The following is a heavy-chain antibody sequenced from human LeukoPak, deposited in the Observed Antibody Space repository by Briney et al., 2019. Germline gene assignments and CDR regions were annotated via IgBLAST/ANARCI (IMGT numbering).Heavy chain of an antibody. V-gene: IGHV3-30*01. D-gene: IGHD2-15*01. Sequence: GGSLRLSCAASGFTFSSYAMHWVRQAPGKGLEWVAVISYDGSNKYYADSVKGRFTISRDNSKNTLYLQMNRLRAEDTAVYYCARVSIRYCSGGSCPYYFDYWGQGTLVTVSS. CDR3: ARVSIRYCSGGSCPYYFDY. J-gene: IGHJ4*02. CDR1: GFTFSSYA. CDR2: ISYDGSNK.